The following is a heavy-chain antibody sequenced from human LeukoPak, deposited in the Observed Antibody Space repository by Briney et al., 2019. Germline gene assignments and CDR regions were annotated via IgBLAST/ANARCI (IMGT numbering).Heavy chain of an antibody. D-gene: IGHD3-16*01. CDR1: GGSISSYY. J-gene: IGHJ6*03. Sequence: SETLSLTCTVSGGSISSYYWSWIRQPAGKGLEWIGRIYTSGSTNYNPSLKSRVTMSVDTSKNQFSLKLSSVTAADTAVYYCARETSQKGAHYMDVWGKGTTVTVSS. CDR3: ARETSQKGAHYMDV. CDR2: IYTSGST. V-gene: IGHV4-4*07.